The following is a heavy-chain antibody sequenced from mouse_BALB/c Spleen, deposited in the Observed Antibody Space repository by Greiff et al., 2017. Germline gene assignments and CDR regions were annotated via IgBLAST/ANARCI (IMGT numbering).Heavy chain of an antibody. Sequence: VKLVESGPELVKPGASVRISCKASGYTFTSYYIHWVKQRPGQGLEWIGWIYPGNVNTKYNEKFKGKATLTADKSSSTAYMQLSSLTSEDSAVYFCARGGNYVAMDYWGQGTSVTVSS. D-gene: IGHD2-1*01. V-gene: IGHV1S56*01. CDR1: GYTFTSYY. CDR2: IYPGNVNT. CDR3: ARGGNYVAMDY. J-gene: IGHJ4*01.